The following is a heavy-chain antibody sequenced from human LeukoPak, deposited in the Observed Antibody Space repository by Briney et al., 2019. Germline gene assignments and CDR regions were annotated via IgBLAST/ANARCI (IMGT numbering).Heavy chain of an antibody. V-gene: IGHV3-23*01. CDR2: ISGSGGST. D-gene: IGHD2-2*01. CDR3: ATLIWVVPAAMGDY. Sequence: GGSLRLSCAASGLTFSSYAMSWVRQAPGKGLEWVSAISGSGGSTYYADSVKGRFTISRDNSKNTLYLQMNSLRAEDTAVYYCATLIWVVPAAMGDYWGQGTLVTVSS. CDR1: GLTFSSYA. J-gene: IGHJ4*02.